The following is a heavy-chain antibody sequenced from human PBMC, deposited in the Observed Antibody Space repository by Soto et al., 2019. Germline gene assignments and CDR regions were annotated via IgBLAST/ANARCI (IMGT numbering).Heavy chain of an antibody. D-gene: IGHD1-26*01. V-gene: IGHV3-23*01. Sequence: EVHLLESGGGLLQPGGSLRLSCSASGFDFSSHTMIWVRQAPGKGLEWVASIGNSGDISNYGDSVKGRFTITRDNSKNTLYLQMNSLRAEDTALYFCARRQVGATKGKSWFDSWGQGTLVTVSS. CDR3: ARRQVGATKGKSWFDS. CDR1: GFDFSSHT. J-gene: IGHJ5*01. CDR2: IGNSGDIS.